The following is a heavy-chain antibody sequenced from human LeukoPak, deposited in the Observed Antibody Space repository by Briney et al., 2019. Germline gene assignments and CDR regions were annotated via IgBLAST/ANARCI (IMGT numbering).Heavy chain of an antibody. CDR1: GYTFTSYY. Sequence: ASVKVSCKASGYTFTSYYMHWVRHAPGQGLEWMGIVNPSGGSTSYAQKFQGRVTMTRDTSTSTVYMELSSLRSEDTAVYYCARDARPYYYDSSGFVDYWGQGTLVTVSS. V-gene: IGHV1-46*01. J-gene: IGHJ4*02. CDR2: VNPSGGST. D-gene: IGHD3-22*01. CDR3: ARDARPYYYDSSGFVDY.